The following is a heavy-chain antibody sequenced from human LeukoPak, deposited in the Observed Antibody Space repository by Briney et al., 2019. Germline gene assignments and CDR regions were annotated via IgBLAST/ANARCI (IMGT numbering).Heavy chain of an antibody. CDR3: AREGGDYEAAYFDY. V-gene: IGHV3-30*03. D-gene: IGHD4-17*01. CDR1: GFTFSSYG. CDR2: ISYDGNNK. J-gene: IGHJ4*02. Sequence: GGSLRLSCAASGFTFSSYGMHWVRQAPGKGLEWVAVISYDGNNKYYADSVKGRFTISRDKSESTLYLQMDSLRPEDTAVYYCAREGGDYEAAYFDYWGQGSLVSVSS.